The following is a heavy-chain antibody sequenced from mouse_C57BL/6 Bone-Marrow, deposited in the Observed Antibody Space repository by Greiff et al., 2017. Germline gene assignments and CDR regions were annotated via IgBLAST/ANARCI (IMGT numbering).Heavy chain of an antibody. CDR3: ARETGTTYYYAMDY. CDR2: IDPSDGST. CDR1: GYTFTSYW. Sequence: QVQLQQPVAELVKPGASVKLSCKASGYTFTSYWMQWVKQRPGQGLEWIGEIDPSDGSTNYNQKFMGKATLTVDTSSSTAYMQLSSLTSEDSAVYYNARETGTTYYYAMDYWGQGTSVTVSS. V-gene: IGHV1-50*01. D-gene: IGHD4-1*01. J-gene: IGHJ4*01.